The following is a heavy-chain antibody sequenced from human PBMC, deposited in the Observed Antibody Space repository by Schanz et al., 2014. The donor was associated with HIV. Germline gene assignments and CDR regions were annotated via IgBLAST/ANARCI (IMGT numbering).Heavy chain of an antibody. CDR3: ASTVYPYTGSSDYYYGMDV. J-gene: IGHJ6*02. CDR2: IWYDGSNK. V-gene: IGHV3-33*01. D-gene: IGHD6-6*01. Sequence: QVQLVESGGGVVQPGKSLRLSCAASGFIFTDYDMHWVRQAPGKGLDWVAVIWYDGSNKYYADSVKGRFTISRDNSKKALYLQMNSLRVEDTAVYYCASTVYPYTGSSDYYYGMDVWGQGTTVTVSS. CDR1: GFIFTDYD.